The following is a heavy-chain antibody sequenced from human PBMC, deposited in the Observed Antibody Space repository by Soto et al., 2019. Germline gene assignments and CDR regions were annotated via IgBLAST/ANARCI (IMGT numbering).Heavy chain of an antibody. CDR2: INSDGSST. J-gene: IGHJ5*02. Sequence: GGSLRLSCAASGFTFSSYWMHWVRQAPGKGLVWVSRINSDGSSTSYADSVKGRFTISRDNAKNTLYLQMNSLRAEDTAVYYCARDTRYYYDSSGYPGTWFDPWGQGTLVTVSS. CDR3: ARDTRYYYDSSGYPGTWFDP. V-gene: IGHV3-74*01. CDR1: GFTFSSYW. D-gene: IGHD3-22*01.